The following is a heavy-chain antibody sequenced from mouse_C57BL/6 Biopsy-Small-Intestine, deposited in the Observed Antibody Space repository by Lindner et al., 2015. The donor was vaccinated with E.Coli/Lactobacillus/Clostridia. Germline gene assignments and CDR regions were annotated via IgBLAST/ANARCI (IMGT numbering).Heavy chain of an antibody. J-gene: IGHJ2*01. D-gene: IGHD4-1*01. CDR3: ARDWDYFDY. V-gene: IGHV1-7*01. CDR2: INPSSYYT. Sequence: VQLQESGAELAKPGASVKMSRKASGYTFTSYWMHWVKQRPGQGLEWIGYINPSSYYTEYNQKFKDKATLTADKSSSTAYMQLSSLTSEDSAVYYCARDWDYFDYWGQGTILTVSS. CDR1: GYTFTSYW.